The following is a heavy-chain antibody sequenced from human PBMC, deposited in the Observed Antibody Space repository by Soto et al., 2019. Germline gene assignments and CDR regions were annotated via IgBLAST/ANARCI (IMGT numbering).Heavy chain of an antibody. CDR3: ARDQKWLRFLEWSRQGGGMDV. CDR2: IKQDGSEK. J-gene: IGHJ6*02. V-gene: IGHV3-7*03. D-gene: IGHD3-3*01. Sequence: LRLSCAASGFTFSSYWMSWVRQAPGKGLEWVANIKQDGSEKYYVDSVKGRFTISRDNAKNSLYLQMNSLRAEDTAVYYCARDQKWLRFLEWSRQGGGMDVWGQGTTVTVSS. CDR1: GFTFSSYW.